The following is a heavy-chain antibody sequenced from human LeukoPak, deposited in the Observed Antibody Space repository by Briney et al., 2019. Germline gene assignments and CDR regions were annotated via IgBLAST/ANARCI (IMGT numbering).Heavy chain of an antibody. J-gene: IGHJ4*02. CDR1: GYTFTGYY. Sequence: ASVKVSCRASGYTFTGYYMHWVRQAPGQGLEWMGRINPNSGGTNYAQKFQGRVTMTRDTSISTAYMELSRLRSDDTAVYYCARGRYSSSSHFDYWGRGTLVTVSS. V-gene: IGHV1-2*06. CDR3: ARGRYSSSSHFDY. D-gene: IGHD6-6*01. CDR2: INPNSGGT.